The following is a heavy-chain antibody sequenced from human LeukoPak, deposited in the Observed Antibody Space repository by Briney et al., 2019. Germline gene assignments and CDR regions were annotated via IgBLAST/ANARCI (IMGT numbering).Heavy chain of an antibody. Sequence: ASVKVSCKASGYTFTGYYMHWVRQAPGQGLEWMGRINPNSGGTNYAQKFQGRITMTRDTSISTAYMELSRLRSDDPAVNYCAKGQWLGDPADYWGQGTLVTVSS. D-gene: IGHD6-19*01. CDR1: GYTFTGYY. V-gene: IGHV1-2*06. CDR2: INPNSGGT. J-gene: IGHJ4*02. CDR3: AKGQWLGDPADY.